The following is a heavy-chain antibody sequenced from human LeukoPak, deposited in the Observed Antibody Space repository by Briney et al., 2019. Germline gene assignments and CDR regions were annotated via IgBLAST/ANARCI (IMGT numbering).Heavy chain of an antibody. CDR1: GFTFSDYY. CDR2: LSSGGSMI. D-gene: IGHD3-22*01. V-gene: IGHV3-11*04. Sequence: GGSLRLSCAASGFTFSDYYINWIRQAPGMGLEWVAYLSSGGSMIYYADSVKGRFTISRDNSKNTLYLQMNSLRAEDTAVYYCARVRHRNYDSSGYYEGSAFDIWGQGTMVTVSS. CDR3: ARVRHRNYDSSGYYEGSAFDI. J-gene: IGHJ3*02.